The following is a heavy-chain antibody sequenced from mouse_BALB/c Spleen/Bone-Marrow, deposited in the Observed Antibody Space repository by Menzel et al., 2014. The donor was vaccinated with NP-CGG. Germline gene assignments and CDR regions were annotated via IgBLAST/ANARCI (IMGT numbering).Heavy chain of an antibody. Sequence: VQLKESGGGLVKPGGALKLSCAASGFTFSDYYTYWGRQTPEKRLGWGATISDGGSYTYYPDSVKGRFTISRDNAKNNLYLQMSSLKSEDTAMYYCARVVTTATLYWYFDVWGAGTTVTASS. V-gene: IGHV5-4*02. D-gene: IGHD1-2*01. J-gene: IGHJ1*01. CDR2: ISDGGSYT. CDR1: GFTFSDYY. CDR3: ARVVTTATLYWYFDV.